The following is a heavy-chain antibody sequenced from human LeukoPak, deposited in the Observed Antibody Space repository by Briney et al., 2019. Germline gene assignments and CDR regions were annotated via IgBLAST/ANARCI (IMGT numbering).Heavy chain of an antibody. CDR1: GGSISSSSYY. Sequence: SETLSLTCTVSGGSISSSSYYWGWIRQPPGRGLEWIGSIYYSGSTYYNPSLKSRVTISVDTSKNQFSLKLSSVTAADTAVYYCASSQRWLQSVPLYWGQGTLVTVSS. J-gene: IGHJ4*02. CDR3: ASSQRWLQSVPLY. CDR2: IYYSGST. D-gene: IGHD5-24*01. V-gene: IGHV4-39*07.